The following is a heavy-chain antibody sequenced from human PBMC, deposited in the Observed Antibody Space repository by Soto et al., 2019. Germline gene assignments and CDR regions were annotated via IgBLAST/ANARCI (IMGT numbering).Heavy chain of an antibody. CDR2: IIPIFGTA. D-gene: IGHD1-26*01. Sequence: PGQGLEWMGGIIPIFGTANYAQKFQGRVTITADESTSTAYMELSSLRSEDTAVYYCARNLWELLPWFDPRGQGTLVIGSS. CDR3: ARNLWELLPWFDP. J-gene: IGHJ5*02. V-gene: IGHV1-69*01.